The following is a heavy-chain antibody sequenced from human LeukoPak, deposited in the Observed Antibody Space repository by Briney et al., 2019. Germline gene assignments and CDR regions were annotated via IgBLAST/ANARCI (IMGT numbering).Heavy chain of an antibody. V-gene: IGHV4-34*01. Sequence: SETLSLTCAVYGGSFSGYYWSWIRQPPGKGLEWIGEINHSGSTNYNPSLKSRVTISVDTSKNQFSLKLSSVTAADTAVYYCARAGFGYSYVDPTYYGMDVWGQGTTVTVSS. D-gene: IGHD5-18*01. CDR1: GGSFSGYY. CDR3: ARAGFGYSYVDPTYYGMDV. J-gene: IGHJ6*02. CDR2: INHSGST.